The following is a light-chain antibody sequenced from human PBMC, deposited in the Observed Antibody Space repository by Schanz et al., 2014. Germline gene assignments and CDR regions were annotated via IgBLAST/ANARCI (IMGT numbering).Light chain of an antibody. CDR2: GAS. Sequence: EIVLTQSPGTLSLSPGERATLSCRASQSVSSSYLAWYQQKPGQAPRPLIYGASSRATGIPDRFSGSGSGTDYTLTISSLQPDDFATYYCQQYNNYWGFGQGTKVEIK. J-gene: IGKJ1*01. CDR1: QSVSSSY. V-gene: IGKV3-20*01. CDR3: QQYNNYWG.